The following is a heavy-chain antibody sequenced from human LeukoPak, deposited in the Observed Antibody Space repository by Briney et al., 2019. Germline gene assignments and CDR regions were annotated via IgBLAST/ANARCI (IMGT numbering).Heavy chain of an antibody. CDR1: GGSFSGYY. V-gene: IGHV4-34*01. J-gene: IGHJ5*02. Sequence: SETLSLTCAVYGGSFSGYYWSWIRQPPGKGLEWIGEINHSGSTNYNPSLKSRVTISVDTSKNQFSLKLSSVTAADTAVYYCARGESEEWIQLWLLSDWFDPWGQGTLVTVSS. CDR3: ARGESEEWIQLWLLSDWFDP. CDR2: INHSGST. D-gene: IGHD5-18*01.